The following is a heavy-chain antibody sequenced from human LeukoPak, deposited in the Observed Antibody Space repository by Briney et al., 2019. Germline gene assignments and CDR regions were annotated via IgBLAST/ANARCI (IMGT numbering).Heavy chain of an antibody. Sequence: SETLSLTCTVSGGSISSYYWSWIRQPPGKGLEWIGYIYYSGSTNYNPSLKSRVTMSVDTSKNQFSLKLSSVTAADTAVYYCAGRTRYYYYYGMDVWGQGTMVTVSS. J-gene: IGHJ6*02. V-gene: IGHV4-59*01. CDR1: GGSISSYY. CDR3: AGRTRYYYYYGMDV. CDR2: IYYSGST. D-gene: IGHD1-14*01.